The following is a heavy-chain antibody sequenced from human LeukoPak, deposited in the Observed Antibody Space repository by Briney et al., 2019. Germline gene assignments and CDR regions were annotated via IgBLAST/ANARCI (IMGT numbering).Heavy chain of an antibody. D-gene: IGHD3-10*01. CDR2: IDPSDSYT. V-gene: IGHV5-10-1*01. Sequence: GESLKISCKGSGYSFTNYWINWVRQMPGKGLEWMGTIDPSDSYTDYSPSFQGHVTISADKSISTAYLQWSSLKASDTAMYYCARRDYGSGSYFFDCWGQGNLVTVSS. CDR3: ARRDYGSGSYFFDC. CDR1: GYSFTNYW. J-gene: IGHJ4*02.